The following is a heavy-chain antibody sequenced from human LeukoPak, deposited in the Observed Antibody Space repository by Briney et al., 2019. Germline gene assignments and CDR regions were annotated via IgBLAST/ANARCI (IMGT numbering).Heavy chain of an antibody. D-gene: IGHD5-18*01. V-gene: IGHV3-23*01. CDR3: AKVICLPVQLWIYPSGMDV. CDR2: ISGSGGST. CDR1: GFTFSCYT. Sequence: PGGSLRLSCAASGFTFSCYTMSWVRQPPGKGLEGVSPISGSGGSTYYADSVKGRFTISRDNSKNTLYLQMNSLRAEDTAVYYCAKVICLPVQLWIYPSGMDVWGQGTTVTVSS. J-gene: IGHJ6*02.